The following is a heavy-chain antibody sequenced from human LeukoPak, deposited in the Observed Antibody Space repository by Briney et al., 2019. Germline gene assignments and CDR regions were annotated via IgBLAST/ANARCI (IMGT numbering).Heavy chain of an antibody. Sequence: GGSLRLSCAASGFTLNIYAMNWVRQAPGKGLDWVSSLTGSGRDTYYTDSVKGRFTISRDNSKNTLYLQMNSLRPDDTAVYYCAKVSGNVHYAFDIWGQGTMVTVSS. D-gene: IGHD3-10*01. V-gene: IGHV3-23*01. CDR1: GFTLNIYA. J-gene: IGHJ3*02. CDR3: AKVSGNVHYAFDI. CDR2: LTGSGRDT.